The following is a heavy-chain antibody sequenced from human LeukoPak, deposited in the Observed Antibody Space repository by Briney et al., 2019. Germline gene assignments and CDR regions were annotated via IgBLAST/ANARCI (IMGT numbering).Heavy chain of an antibody. V-gene: IGHV4-39*07. Sequence: KPSETLSLTCTVSGGSMSSSTCYWGWIRQPPGKGLEWIGTICYSGNTYYNPSLQSRVTISVDTSKNQFSLKLSSVTAADTAVYYCVKDRGNHVTDYWGQGTLVTVSS. CDR3: VKDRGNHVTDY. J-gene: IGHJ4*02. D-gene: IGHD1-14*01. CDR2: ICYSGNT. CDR1: GGSMSSSTCY.